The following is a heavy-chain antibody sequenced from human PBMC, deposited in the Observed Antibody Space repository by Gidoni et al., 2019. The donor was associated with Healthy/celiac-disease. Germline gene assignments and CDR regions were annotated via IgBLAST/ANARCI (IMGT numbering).Heavy chain of an antibody. D-gene: IGHD3-16*01. CDR2: IKQDGSEK. CDR3: ARVVFQLGDFDL. CDR1: VFTFSRYW. J-gene: IGHJ2*01. V-gene: IGHV3-7*01. Sequence: VQLVESGGGLVQPGGSLRLSCSASVFTFSRYWMSWVRQAPGKGLEWVDNIKQDGSEKYYVDSVKGRFTISRDNAKNSLYLQMNSLRAEDTAVYYCARVVFQLGDFDLWGRGTLVTVSS.